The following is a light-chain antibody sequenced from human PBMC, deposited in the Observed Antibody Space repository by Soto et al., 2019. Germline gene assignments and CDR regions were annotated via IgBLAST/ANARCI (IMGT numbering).Light chain of an antibody. Sequence: EIVMTQSPAPLSVSPGEGATLSCRASQSVSSNLAWYQQKPGQAPRLLIYAASTRATGIPARFSGSGSGTEFTLTISSLQSEDFAVYYCQQYNNWPPLTFGGGTKVEIK. J-gene: IGKJ4*01. CDR3: QQYNNWPPLT. CDR2: AAS. V-gene: IGKV3-15*01. CDR1: QSVSSN.